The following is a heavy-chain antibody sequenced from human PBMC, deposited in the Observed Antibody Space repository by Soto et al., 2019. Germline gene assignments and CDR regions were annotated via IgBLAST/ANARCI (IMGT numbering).Heavy chain of an antibody. CDR1: GDSVSSSSVT. D-gene: IGHD3-22*01. V-gene: IGHV6-1*01. Sequence: TLSLTCAISGDSVSSSSVTWNWIRQSPSRGLEWLGRTYYRSKWYNDYAESVKSRITINPDTSKNQFSLHLNSVTPEDTAVYYCVRLIGNSRLDFWGQGTLVPV. J-gene: IGHJ4*02. CDR3: VRLIGNSRLDF. CDR2: TYYRSKWYN.